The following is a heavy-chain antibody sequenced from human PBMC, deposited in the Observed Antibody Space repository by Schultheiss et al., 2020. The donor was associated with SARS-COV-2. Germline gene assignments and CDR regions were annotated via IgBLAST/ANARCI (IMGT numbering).Heavy chain of an antibody. Sequence: GGSLRLSCAASGFTFSSYEMNWVRQAPGKGLEWVSSISSSSSYIYYADSVKGRFTISRDNAKNSLYLQMNSLRAEDTAVYYCARERYSSSWYDYWGQGTLVTVSS. CDR1: GFTFSSYE. CDR3: ARERYSSSWYDY. V-gene: IGHV3-21*01. J-gene: IGHJ4*02. CDR2: ISSSSSYI. D-gene: IGHD6-13*01.